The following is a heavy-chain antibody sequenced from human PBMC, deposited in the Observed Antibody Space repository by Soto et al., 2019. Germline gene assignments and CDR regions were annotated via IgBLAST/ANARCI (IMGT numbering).Heavy chain of an antibody. D-gene: IGHD6-13*01. Sequence: PXRSLRLRCAAAGFTLTKSSMSWVRQAPGKGLEWVAGIGGSGRKTYYADSVKGRFSISRDNSKNSLFLQMNSLSADDTAIYYCAKDGLSDSPSAIDDWGLGTLVTVSS. CDR3: AKDGLSDSPSAIDD. V-gene: IGHV3-23*01. J-gene: IGHJ4*02. CDR2: IGGSGRKT. CDR1: GFTLTKSS.